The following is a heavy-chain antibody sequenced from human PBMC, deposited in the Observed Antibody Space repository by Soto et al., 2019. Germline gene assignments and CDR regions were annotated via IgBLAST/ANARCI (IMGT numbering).Heavy chain of an antibody. CDR1: GGSISSYY. CDR3: ARSIRYCSGGSCYSRLDFDY. D-gene: IGHD2-15*01. V-gene: IGHV4-59*01. CDR2: IYYSGST. J-gene: IGHJ4*02. Sequence: SETLSLTCTVSGGSISSYYWSWIRQPPGKGLEWIGYIYYSGSTNYNPSLKSRVTISVDTSKNQFSLKLSSVTAADTAVYCCARSIRYCSGGSCYSRLDFDYWGQGTLVTVSS.